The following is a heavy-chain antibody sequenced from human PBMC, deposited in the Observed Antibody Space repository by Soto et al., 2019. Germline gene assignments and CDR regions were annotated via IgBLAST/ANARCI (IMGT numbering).Heavy chain of an antibody. D-gene: IGHD3-16*01. CDR2: IYYSGST. CDR1: GGSIISYY. V-gene: IGHV4-59*01. J-gene: IGHJ5*02. Sequence: SETLSLTCTVSGGSIISYYWSWIRQPPGKGLEWIGYIYYSGSTNYNPSLKSRVTISVDTSKNQFSLKLSSVTAADTAVYYCARSHDWDNWFDPWGQGTLVTVSS. CDR3: ARSHDWDNWFDP.